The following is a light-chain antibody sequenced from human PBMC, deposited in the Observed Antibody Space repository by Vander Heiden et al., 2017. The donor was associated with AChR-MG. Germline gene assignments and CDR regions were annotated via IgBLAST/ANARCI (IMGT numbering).Light chain of an antibody. Sequence: SYDVTQPLAVSVALGQTATITCTGDNIPNKYAHWYQQKPGQAPVLVVFRGDLRPSGISERFSGSSSGNTATLIIARAQADDEADYYCQLWDANSGIFGAGTKATIL. J-gene: IGLJ1*01. CDR2: RGD. CDR1: NIPNKY. V-gene: IGLV3-9*01. CDR3: QLWDANSGI.